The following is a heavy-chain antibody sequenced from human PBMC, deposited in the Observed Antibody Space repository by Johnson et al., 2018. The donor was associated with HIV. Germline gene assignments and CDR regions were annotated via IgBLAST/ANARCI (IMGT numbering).Heavy chain of an antibody. CDR2: IWYDGSNK. CDR1: GFTFSSYG. CDR3: AREGPSERAGFDI. Sequence: QMLLVESGGGVVQPGRSLRLSCAASGFTFSSYGMHWVRQAPGKGLEWVAVIWYDGSNKYYTDSVKGRFTLSRDNSKNTLYLQMNSLRAEDTAVYYCAREGPSERAGFDIWGLGTKVTVAS. J-gene: IGHJ3*02. V-gene: IGHV3-33*01.